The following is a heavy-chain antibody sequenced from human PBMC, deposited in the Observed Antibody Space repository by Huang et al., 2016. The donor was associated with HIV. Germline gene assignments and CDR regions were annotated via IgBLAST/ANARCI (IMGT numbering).Heavy chain of an antibody. D-gene: IGHD3-22*01. CDR2: IKREGSFK. CDR1: GFTFSTYW. V-gene: IGHV3-7*01. CDR3: ARDMNYYDNSGHYLDAFDI. J-gene: IGHJ3*02. Sequence: EVQLVESGGGLVPAGGSLRLSCAASGFTFSTYWMTWVRQGPGEGLEWVANIKREGSFKYYVESVQGRFTISRDNARNSLFLQMSSLRAEDTAVYYCARDMNYYDNSGHYLDAFDIWGQGTLVTVSS.